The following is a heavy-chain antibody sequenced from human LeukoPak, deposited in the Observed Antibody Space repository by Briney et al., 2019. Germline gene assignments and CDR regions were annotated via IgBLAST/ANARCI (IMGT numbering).Heavy chain of an antibody. D-gene: IGHD1-14*01. Sequence: ASETLSLTCTVSGGSISSGSYYWSWIRQPAGKGLEWIGRIYTSGSTNYNPSLKSRVTISVDTSKNQFSLKLTSVTAADTAVYYCARDMTGAHWFDPWGQGTLVTVSS. J-gene: IGHJ5*02. V-gene: IGHV4-61*02. CDR1: GGSISSGSYY. CDR2: IYTSGST. CDR3: ARDMTGAHWFDP.